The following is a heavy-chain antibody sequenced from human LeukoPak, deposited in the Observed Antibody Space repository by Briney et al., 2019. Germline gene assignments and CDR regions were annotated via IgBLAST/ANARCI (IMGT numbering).Heavy chain of an antibody. CDR1: GYTFTGYY. CDR2: INPNSGGT. V-gene: IGHV1-2*02. D-gene: IGHD2-2*01. CDR3: ARSYCSSTSCYPSDY. Sequence: ASVKVSCKASGYTFTGYYMHWVRQAPGQGLEWMGWINPNSGGTNYAQKFQGRVTMTRDTSISTAYMELSRLRSDDTAVYYCARSYCSSTSCYPSDYWGQGTLVTVSS. J-gene: IGHJ4*02.